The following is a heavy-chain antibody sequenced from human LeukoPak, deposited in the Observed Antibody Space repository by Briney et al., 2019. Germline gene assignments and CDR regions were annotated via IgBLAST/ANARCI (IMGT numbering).Heavy chain of an antibody. Sequence: GGSLRLSCPRAALTLVMSATGCVRQTPGKGLEWVSSITGNGATTYYSDSVKGRFTISRDNSKNSLSLQMNSLRVDDTAVYYPGNYRVGVGTDMSRTYCFENWGQGTVVTVSS. V-gene: IGHV3-23*01. D-gene: IGHD5-18*01. CDR1: ALTLVMSA. CDR3: GNYRVGVGTDMSRTYCFEN. J-gene: IGHJ4*02. CDR2: ITGNGATT.